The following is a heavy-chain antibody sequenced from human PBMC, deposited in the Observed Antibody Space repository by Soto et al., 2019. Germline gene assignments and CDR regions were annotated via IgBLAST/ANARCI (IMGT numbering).Heavy chain of an antibody. Sequence: GGSLRLSCAASGFTFSSYAMHWVRQAPGKGLEWVAVISCDGSNKYYADSVKGRFTISRDNSKNTLYLQMNSLRAEDTAVYYCARDAYCSGGSCPRGMDVWGQGTTVSVSS. CDR3: ARDAYCSGGSCPRGMDV. V-gene: IGHV3-30-3*01. CDR1: GFTFSSYA. J-gene: IGHJ6*02. CDR2: ISCDGSNK. D-gene: IGHD2-15*01.